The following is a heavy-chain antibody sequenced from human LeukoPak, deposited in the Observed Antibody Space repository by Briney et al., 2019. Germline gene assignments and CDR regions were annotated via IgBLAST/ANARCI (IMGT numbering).Heavy chain of an antibody. V-gene: IGHV3-21*01. D-gene: IGHD2-8*01. CDR1: GFTFSSYS. Sequence: GGSLRLSCAASGFTFSSYSMNWVRQAPGKGLEWVSSISSSSSYIYYADSVKGRFTISRDNAKNSLYLHMNSLRAEDTAVYYCARVVLHCTDGVCYYYYHMDVWGKGTTVTVSS. CDR3: ARVVLHCTDGVCYYYYHMDV. J-gene: IGHJ6*03. CDR2: ISSSSSYI.